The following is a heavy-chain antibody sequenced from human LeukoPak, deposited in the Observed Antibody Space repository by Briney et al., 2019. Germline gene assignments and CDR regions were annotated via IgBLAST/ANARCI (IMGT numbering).Heavy chain of an antibody. CDR1: GFNLRSFA. V-gene: IGHV3-64*01. CDR2: TSGDGGTT. J-gene: IGHJ3*01. Sequence: GGSLRLSCAASGFNLRSFAIHWVRQAPGKGLEYVSATSGDGGTTFCASSLQGRCTISRDNSNQMVYLQLDGLKIEDMGLYYCARGDTRLGGAFDVWGQGTMVTVSP. CDR3: ARGDTRLGGAFDV. D-gene: IGHD3-16*01.